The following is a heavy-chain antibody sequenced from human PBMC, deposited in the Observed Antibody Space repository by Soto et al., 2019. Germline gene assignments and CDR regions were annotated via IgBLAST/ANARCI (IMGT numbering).Heavy chain of an antibody. D-gene: IGHD3-3*01. J-gene: IGHJ4*03. CDR2: IYDSRTT. V-gene: IGHV4-38-2*01. Sequence: PSETLSLTCVVSSYVIESGHYWGWVRQPPGKGLEWVGSIYDSRTTYYNPSLRSRVTISADTSKNQFSLSLTSVTAADTAVYYCARSLQYYTPGSSPFDYWGPGTMVTVSS. CDR1: SYVIESGHY. CDR3: ARSLQYYTPGSSPFDY.